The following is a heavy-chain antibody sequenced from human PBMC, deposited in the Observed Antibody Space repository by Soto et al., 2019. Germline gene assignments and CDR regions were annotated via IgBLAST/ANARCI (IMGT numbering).Heavy chain of an antibody. Sequence: SETLSLTCTVSGGSINTFYWSWVRQPAGKGLKWIGRIFSSGSTSFNPSLESRVAMSVDTSKNHFSLNLSSMTAADMAVYYCAREGSYSAYNFAHGIQLWSFDFWGQGALVTVSS. J-gene: IGHJ4*02. CDR1: GGSINTFY. CDR2: IFSSGST. D-gene: IGHD5-12*01. CDR3: AREGSYSAYNFAHGIQLWSFDF. V-gene: IGHV4-4*07.